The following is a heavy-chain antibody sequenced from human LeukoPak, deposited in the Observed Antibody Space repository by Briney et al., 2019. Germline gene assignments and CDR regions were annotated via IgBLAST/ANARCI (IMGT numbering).Heavy chain of an antibody. CDR2: MNPNSGNT. CDR3: ARHSSSSTPDFDP. V-gene: IGHV1-8*01. Sequence: GASVKVSCKASGYTFTSYDINWVRQATGQGLEWMGWMNPNSGNTGYAQKFQGRVTMTRNTSISTAYMELSSLRSEDTAVYYCARHSSSSTPDFDPWGQGTLVTVSS. D-gene: IGHD6-6*01. CDR1: GYTFTSYD. J-gene: IGHJ5*02.